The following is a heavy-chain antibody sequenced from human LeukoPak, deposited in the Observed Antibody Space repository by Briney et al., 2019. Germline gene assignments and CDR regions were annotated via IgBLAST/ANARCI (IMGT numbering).Heavy chain of an antibody. CDR2: IKGDGSIT. V-gene: IGHV3-74*01. CDR3: AVLDYGGNSFDY. J-gene: IGHJ4*02. Sequence: GGSLRLSCAASGFTFSSYWMHWVRQAQGKGLVWVSRIKGDGSITSYADSVKGRVTISRDNAKNTLYLQMNSLRAEDTAVYYCAVLDYGGNSFDYWGQGTLVTVSS. CDR1: GFTFSSYW. D-gene: IGHD4-23*01.